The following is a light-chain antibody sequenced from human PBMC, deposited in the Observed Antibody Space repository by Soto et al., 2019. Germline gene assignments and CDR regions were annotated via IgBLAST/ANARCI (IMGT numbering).Light chain of an antibody. J-gene: IGLJ3*02. CDR1: SNDIGSYNL. CDR2: EVT. Sequence: QSVLTQPASVSGSPGQSITISCTGTSNDIGSYNLVSWYQQHPGKAPKLMIYEVTKRPSGVSNRFSGSKSGNTASLTISGLQAEDEADYYCCSYAGSNNWVFGGGTKLTVL. CDR3: CSYAGSNNWV. V-gene: IGLV2-23*02.